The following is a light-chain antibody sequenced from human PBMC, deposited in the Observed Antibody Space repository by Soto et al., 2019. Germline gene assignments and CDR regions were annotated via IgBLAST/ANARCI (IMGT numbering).Light chain of an antibody. CDR3: QESHST. J-gene: IGKJ2*01. Sequence: DAQMTQSPSSLSASVGDSVTITCRASQSIGTYLDWYQHKPGKAPKLLIYAASSFQSGVPSRFSGSRSGTDFTLTISGLQHQDFATYYCQESHSTFGQGTKLEIK. CDR2: AAS. V-gene: IGKV1-39*01. CDR1: QSIGTY.